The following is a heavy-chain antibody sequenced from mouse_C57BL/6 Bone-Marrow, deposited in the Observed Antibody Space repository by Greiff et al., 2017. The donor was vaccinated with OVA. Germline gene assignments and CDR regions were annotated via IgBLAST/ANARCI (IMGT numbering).Heavy chain of an antibody. V-gene: IGHV1-5*01. CDR1: GYTFTSYW. D-gene: IGHD4-1*01. J-gene: IGHJ2*01. Sequence: VQLQQSGTVLARPGASVKISCKTSGYTFTSYWMHWVKQWPGQGLEWVGAIYPGNSDTSYNQKFKGKAKLTAATSASTAYMELSSLTNEDSAVYYCTRLDWDGGYWGQGTTLTVSS. CDR2: IYPGNSDT. CDR3: TRLDWDGGY.